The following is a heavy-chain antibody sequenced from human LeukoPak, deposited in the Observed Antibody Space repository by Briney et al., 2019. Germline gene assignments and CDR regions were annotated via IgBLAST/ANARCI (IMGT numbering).Heavy chain of an antibody. CDR3: ARIRGIAARLNYYYYMDV. J-gene: IGHJ6*03. Sequence: PSETLSLTCDVYGGSFSGYYWSWIRQPPGKGLEWIGEINHSGSTNYNPSLKSRVTISVDTSKKQFSLKLSSVTAADTAVYYCARIRGIAARLNYYYYMDVWGKGTTVTVSS. V-gene: IGHV4-34*01. CDR2: INHSGST. D-gene: IGHD6-6*01. CDR1: GGSFSGYY.